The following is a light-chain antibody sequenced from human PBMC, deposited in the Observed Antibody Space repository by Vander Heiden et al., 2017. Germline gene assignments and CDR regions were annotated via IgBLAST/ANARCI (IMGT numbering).Light chain of an antibody. J-gene: IGLJ3*02. CDR2: SNN. V-gene: IGLV1-44*01. CDR1: SSNIGSNT. CDR3: AAWDDSLNGPV. Sequence: QSVLTQPPSASGTPGQRDTIPCSGSSSNIGSNTVNWYQQLPGTAPKLLIYSNNQRPSGVPDRFSGSKSGTSASLAISGLQSEDEADYYCAAWDDSLNGPVFGGGTKLTVL.